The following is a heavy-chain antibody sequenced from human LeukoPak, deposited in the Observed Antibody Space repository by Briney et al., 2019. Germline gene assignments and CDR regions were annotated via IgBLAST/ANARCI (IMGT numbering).Heavy chain of an antibody. CDR3: ARDGGIGGTCYSDY. J-gene: IGHJ4*02. V-gene: IGHV3-33*01. CDR2: IWYDGSNK. D-gene: IGHD2-15*01. Sequence: GGSLRLSCAASGFTFSSYGMHWVRQAPGEGLEWVAVIWYDGSNKYYADSVKGRFTISRDNSKNTLYLQMNSLRAEDTAVYYCARDGGIGGTCYSDYWGQGTLVTVSS. CDR1: GFTFSSYG.